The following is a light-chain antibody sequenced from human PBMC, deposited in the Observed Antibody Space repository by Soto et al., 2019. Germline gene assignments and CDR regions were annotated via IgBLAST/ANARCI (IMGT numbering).Light chain of an antibody. J-gene: IGKJ5*01. CDR1: QSVGRN. CDR3: QQYNNWPRS. Sequence: IVMTQSPATLSVSPGERATLSCRASQSVGRNLAWYQQRPGQAPRLLIYGASTRATGIPARFSGSGAGADFTLTISGLQSEDFAVYYCQQYNNWPRSFGQGTRLEIK. CDR2: GAS. V-gene: IGKV3-15*01.